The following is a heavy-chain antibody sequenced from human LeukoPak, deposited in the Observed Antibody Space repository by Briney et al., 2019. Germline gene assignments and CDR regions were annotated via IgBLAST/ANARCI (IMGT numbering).Heavy chain of an antibody. D-gene: IGHD4-17*01. V-gene: IGHV3-23*01. CDR3: ARERMVGNDYGDYIGGY. CDR1: GFTFSSYA. CDR2: ISGSGGST. J-gene: IGHJ4*02. Sequence: GGSLRLSCAASGFTFSSYAMSWVRQAPGKGLEWVSAISGSGGSTYYADSVKGRFTISRDNSKNTLYLQMNSLRAEDTAVYYCARERMVGNDYGDYIGGYWGQGTLVTVSS.